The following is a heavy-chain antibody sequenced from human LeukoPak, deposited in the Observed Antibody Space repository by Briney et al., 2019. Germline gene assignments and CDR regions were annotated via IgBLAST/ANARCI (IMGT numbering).Heavy chain of an antibody. Sequence: PGGSLRLSCAPSGFTFRSYSMNWLRHARGKGLEWVSSISSSSSYIYDADSMTGRFTISRDNAKNSLYLQMNSLRAEDTAVYYCARDPIVGASSFDYWGQGTLVTVSS. CDR3: ARDPIVGASSFDY. CDR1: GFTFRSYS. D-gene: IGHD1-26*01. V-gene: IGHV3-21*01. J-gene: IGHJ4*02. CDR2: ISSSSSYI.